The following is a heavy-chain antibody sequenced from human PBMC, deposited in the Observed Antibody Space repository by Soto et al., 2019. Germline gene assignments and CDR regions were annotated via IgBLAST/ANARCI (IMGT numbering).Heavy chain of an antibody. CDR2: ISGSGGST. Sequence: EVQLLESGGGLVQPGGSLRLSCAASGFTFSSYAMSWVRQAPGKGLEWVSAISGSGGSTYYADSVKGRFTISRDNSKNTLYLQMNSLRAEDTAVYYCAKDGKWLGYCSGGSCYFDYWGQGTLVTASS. J-gene: IGHJ4*02. CDR1: GFTFSSYA. V-gene: IGHV3-23*01. CDR3: AKDGKWLGYCSGGSCYFDY. D-gene: IGHD2-15*01.